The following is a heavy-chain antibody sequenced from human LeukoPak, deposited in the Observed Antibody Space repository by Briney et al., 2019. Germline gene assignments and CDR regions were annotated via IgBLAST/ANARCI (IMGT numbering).Heavy chain of an antibody. CDR3: AKDGGKYTWNSLDY. D-gene: IGHD1/OR15-1a*01. J-gene: IGHJ4*02. V-gene: IGHV3-30-3*01. CDR2: ISYDGSNT. CDR1: GFTFSTYT. Sequence: PGGSLRLSCAASGFTFSTYTMHWVRQAPGKGLEWVALISYDGSNTYYADSVKGRFTISRDNSKNTLYLQLNSLRAEDTAVYYCAKDGGKYTWNSLDYWGQGTLVTVSS.